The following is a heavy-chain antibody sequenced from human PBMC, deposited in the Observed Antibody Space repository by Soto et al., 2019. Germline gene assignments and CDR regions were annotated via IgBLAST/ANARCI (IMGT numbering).Heavy chain of an antibody. J-gene: IGHJ6*03. Sequence: EVHLVESGGGLVHPGGSLRLSCADSGFTVSSNYMSWVRQAPGKGLEWVSVIYSGGSTFYADSVKGRFTIYRDNCKNTVYLQMNSLRADDAGVYYCAREIGRGAAQTNYMDVWGKGTTVTVS. D-gene: IGHD6-6*01. V-gene: IGHV3-66*01. CDR3: AREIGRGAAQTNYMDV. CDR2: IYSGGST. CDR1: GFTVSSNY.